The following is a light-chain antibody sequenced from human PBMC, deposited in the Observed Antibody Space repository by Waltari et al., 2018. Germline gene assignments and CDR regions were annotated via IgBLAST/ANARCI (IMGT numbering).Light chain of an antibody. Sequence: EIVLTQSPATLSLPPGEGATLSCRASQSVDYYLAWYQQTPGQAPRLLIHDASNRASGVPARFSGSGSGTDFSLTISSLEPEDFAVYYCQQRRNWPITFGQGTRLEIK. V-gene: IGKV3-11*01. CDR3: QQRRNWPIT. CDR1: QSVDYY. CDR2: DAS. J-gene: IGKJ5*01.